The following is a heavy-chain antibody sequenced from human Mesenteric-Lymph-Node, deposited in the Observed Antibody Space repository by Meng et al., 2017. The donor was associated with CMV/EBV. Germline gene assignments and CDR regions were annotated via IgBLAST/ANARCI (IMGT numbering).Heavy chain of an antibody. Sequence: LSLTFAVYGGSFRGYYWGWIRQPPGKGLEWIGEINHSGSTNYNPSLKSRVTISVDTSKNQFSLKLSSVTAADTAVYYCARGRYYYFDYWGQGTLVTVSS. D-gene: IGHD1-1*01. CDR2: INHSGST. V-gene: IGHV4-34*01. CDR3: ARGRYYYFDY. CDR1: GGSFRGYY. J-gene: IGHJ4*02.